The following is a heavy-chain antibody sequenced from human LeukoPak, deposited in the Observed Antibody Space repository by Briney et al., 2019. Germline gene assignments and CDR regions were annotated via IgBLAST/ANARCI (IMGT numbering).Heavy chain of an antibody. J-gene: IGHJ4*02. CDR2: IYNSGTT. Sequence: PSETLSLTCTVSGGSISSHFWSWIRQPPGKGLEWIGNIYNSGTTNYNPSLEGRVTISVDTSKNQLSLQLTSVTAADTAVYYCTKATQWLAFDYWGRGTLVTVSS. D-gene: IGHD6-19*01. CDR3: TKATQWLAFDY. V-gene: IGHV4-59*11. CDR1: GGSISSHF.